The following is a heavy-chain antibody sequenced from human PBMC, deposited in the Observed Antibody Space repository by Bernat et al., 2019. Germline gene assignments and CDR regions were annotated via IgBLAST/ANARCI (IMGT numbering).Heavy chain of an antibody. V-gene: IGHV3-48*03. D-gene: IGHD6-13*01. CDR2: ISSSGSTI. J-gene: IGHJ6*02. CDR1: GFTFSSYE. CDR3: AIVRRDSSSWSGFGYYYGMDV. Sequence: EVQLVESGGVLVKPGGSLRLSCAASGFTFSSYEMNWVRQAPGKGLEWVSYISSSGSTIYYADSVKGRFTISRDNAKNSLYLQMNSLRAEETAVDYCAIVRRDSSSWSGFGYYYGMDVWGQGTTVTVSS.